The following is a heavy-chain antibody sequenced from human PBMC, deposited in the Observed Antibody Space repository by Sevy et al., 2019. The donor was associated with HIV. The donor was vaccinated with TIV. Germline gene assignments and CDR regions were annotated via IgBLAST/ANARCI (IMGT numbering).Heavy chain of an antibody. CDR1: GGTFSSYA. CDR2: IIPIFGTA. Sequence: ASVKVSCKASGGTFSSYAISWVRQAPGQGLEWMGGIIPIFGTANYAQKFQGRVTITADKSTSTAYMELSSLRSEDTAVYYCARGRRDKVYPFVYWGQGTLVTVSS. V-gene: IGHV1-69*06. J-gene: IGHJ4*02. CDR3: ARGRRDKVYPFVY.